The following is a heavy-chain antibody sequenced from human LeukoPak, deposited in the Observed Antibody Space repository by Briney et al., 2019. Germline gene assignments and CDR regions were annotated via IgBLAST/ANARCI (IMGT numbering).Heavy chain of an antibody. CDR3: AREHSLRYFDWLLPEYYFDY. CDR2: IYTSGST. J-gene: IGHJ4*02. Sequence: SETLSLTCTVSGGSISSYYWSWIRQPAGKGLEWIGRIYTSGSTNYNPSLKSRVTMSVDTSKNQFSLKLSSGTAADTAVYYCAREHSLRYFDWLLPEYYFDYWGQGTLVTVSS. V-gene: IGHV4-4*07. CDR1: GGSISSYY. D-gene: IGHD3-9*01.